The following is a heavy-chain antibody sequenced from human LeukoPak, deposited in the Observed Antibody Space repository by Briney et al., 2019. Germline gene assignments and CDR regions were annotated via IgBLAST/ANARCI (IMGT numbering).Heavy chain of an antibody. D-gene: IGHD3-10*01. CDR1: GFTFSSYE. CDR3: AAPGADSGSYFAYYYYYMDV. CDR2: ISSSGSTI. J-gene: IGHJ6*03. V-gene: IGHV3-48*03. Sequence: GGSLRLSCAASGFTFSSYEMNWVRQAPGKGLEWVSYISSSGSTIYYADSVKGRFTISRDNAKNSLYLQMNSLRAEDTAVYYCAAPGADSGSYFAYYYYYMDVWGKGTTVTVSS.